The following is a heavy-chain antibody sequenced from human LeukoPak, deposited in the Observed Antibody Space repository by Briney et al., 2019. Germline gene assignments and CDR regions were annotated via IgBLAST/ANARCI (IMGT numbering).Heavy chain of an antibody. CDR2: IYYSGST. Sequence: PSETLSLTCTVSGGSISSYYWSWLRQPPGKGLEWIGYIYYSGSTNYNPSLKSRVTISVDTSKNQFSLKLSSVTAADTAVYYCARGSLYCSSTSCGYNWFDPWGQGTLVTVSS. CDR1: GGSISSYY. D-gene: IGHD2-2*01. V-gene: IGHV4-59*01. J-gene: IGHJ5*02. CDR3: ARGSLYCSSTSCGYNWFDP.